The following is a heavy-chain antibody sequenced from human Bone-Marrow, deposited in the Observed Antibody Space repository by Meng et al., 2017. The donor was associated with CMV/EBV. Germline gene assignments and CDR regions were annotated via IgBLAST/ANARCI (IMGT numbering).Heavy chain of an antibody. CDR3: ARDVVDCTNGVCARRGMDV. CDR2: ISSSSSYI. J-gene: IGHJ6*01. CDR1: GFTFSSYS. V-gene: IGHV3-21*01. Sequence: GESLKISCAASGFTFSSYSMNWVRQAPGKGLEWVSSISSSSSYIYYADSVKGRFTISRDNAKNSLYLQMNSLRAEDTAVYYCARDVVDCTNGVCARRGMDVWGQGPTVTGSS. D-gene: IGHD2-8*01.